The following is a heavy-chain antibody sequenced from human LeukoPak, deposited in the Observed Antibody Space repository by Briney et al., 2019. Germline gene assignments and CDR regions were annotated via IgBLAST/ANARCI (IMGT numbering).Heavy chain of an antibody. V-gene: IGHV4-30-2*01. D-gene: IGHD6-13*01. J-gene: IGHJ2*01. CDR3: ARSSGSSWYRIHWYFDL. CDR2: INHSGST. Sequence: SQTLSLTCAVSGGSISSGGYSWSWIQQPPGKGLEWIGEINHSGSTNYNPSLKSRVTISVDTSKNQFSLKLSSVTAADTAVYYCARSSGSSWYRIHWYFDLWGRGTLVTVSS. CDR1: GGSISSGGYS.